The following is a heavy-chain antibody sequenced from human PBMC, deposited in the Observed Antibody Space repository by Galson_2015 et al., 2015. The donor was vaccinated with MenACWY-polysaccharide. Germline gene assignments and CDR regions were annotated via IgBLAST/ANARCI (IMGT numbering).Heavy chain of an antibody. CDR3: AREMTIITSAVMDV. Sequence: SLRLSCAASGFTFSSYWMYWVRQAPGKGLVWVSRINSDGSSTNYADSVKGRFTISRDNTKNILYLQMNSLRAEDTAVYYCAREMTIITSAVMDVWGRGTMVTVSS. D-gene: IGHD3-10*01. CDR1: GFTFSSYW. J-gene: IGHJ3*01. V-gene: IGHV3-74*01. CDR2: INSDGSST.